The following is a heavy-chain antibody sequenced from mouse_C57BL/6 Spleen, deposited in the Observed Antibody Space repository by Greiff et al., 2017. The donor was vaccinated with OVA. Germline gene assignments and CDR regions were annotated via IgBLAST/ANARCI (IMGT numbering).Heavy chain of an antibody. CDR2: IDPSDSYT. V-gene: IGHV1-50*01. CDR1: GYTFTSYW. Sequence: QVQLQQPGAELVKPGASVKLSCKASGYTFTSYWMQWVKQRPGQGLEWIGEIDPSDSYTNYNQKFKGKATLTVDTSSSKAYMQLSSLTSEDSAVYYCARPTAQAPANYWGQGTTLTVSS. D-gene: IGHD3-2*02. CDR3: ARPTAQAPANY. J-gene: IGHJ2*01.